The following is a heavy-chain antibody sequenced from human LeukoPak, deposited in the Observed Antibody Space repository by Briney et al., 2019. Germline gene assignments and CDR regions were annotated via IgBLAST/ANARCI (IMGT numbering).Heavy chain of an antibody. CDR1: GYSISSSNW. CDR2: IYYSGST. Sequence: SDTLSLTCAVSGYSISSSNWWGWIRQSPGKGLEWIGSIYYSGSTYYNPSLKSRVTIFVDTSKNQFSLKLSSVTAADTAVYYCARHPTGFPNWFDPWGQGTLVTVSS. CDR3: ARHPTGFPNWFDP. V-gene: IGHV4-38-2*01. D-gene: IGHD3-9*01. J-gene: IGHJ5*02.